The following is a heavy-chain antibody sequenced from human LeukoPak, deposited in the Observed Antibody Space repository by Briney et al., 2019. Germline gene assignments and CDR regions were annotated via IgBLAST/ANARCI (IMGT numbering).Heavy chain of an antibody. Sequence: SVKVSCKASGGTFSSYAISWVRQAPGQGLEWMGGNIPIFGTANYAQNFQGRVTITADESTSTAYMELSSLRSEDTAVYYCATDVDSERDIAVVVPTTIWGQGTLVTVSS. J-gene: IGHJ4*02. V-gene: IGHV1-69*13. CDR1: GGTFSSYA. D-gene: IGHD2-2*01. CDR2: NIPIFGTA. CDR3: ATDVDSERDIAVVVPTTI.